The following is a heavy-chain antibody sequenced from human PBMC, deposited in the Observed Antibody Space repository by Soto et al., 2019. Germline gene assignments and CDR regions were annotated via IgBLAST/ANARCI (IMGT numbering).Heavy chain of an antibody. J-gene: IGHJ4*02. V-gene: IGHV3-23*01. CDR1: GFTFSSYI. CDR2: IGGSGIST. Sequence: GGSLRLSCAASGFTFSSYIMSWVRQAPGKGLEWVSDIGGSGISTFYADSVRGRLTISRDNSKNTLYLQLNSLRADDTAVYYCAKRVRPTGGNFDYWGQGTLVTVSS. D-gene: IGHD3-16*01. CDR3: AKRVRPTGGNFDY.